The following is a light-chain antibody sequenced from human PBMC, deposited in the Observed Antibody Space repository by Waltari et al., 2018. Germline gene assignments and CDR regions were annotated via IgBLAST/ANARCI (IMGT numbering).Light chain of an antibody. CDR1: SSNIGSNP. CDR3: ATWEDSLNGPV. CDR2: IND. V-gene: IGLV1-44*01. Sequence: QSVLTQPPSASGTPGQRVTISCSGSSSNIGSNPVSWYQQLPGTAPKLLIHINDRRPSGVPDRFSGSKSGTSASLAISGLQSEDEADYYCATWEDSLNGPVFGGGTKLTVL. J-gene: IGLJ3*02.